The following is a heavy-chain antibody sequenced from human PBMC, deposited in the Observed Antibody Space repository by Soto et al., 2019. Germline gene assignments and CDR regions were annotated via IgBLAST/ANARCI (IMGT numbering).Heavy chain of an antibody. CDR1: GDSVSSKTAT. V-gene: IGHV6-1*01. CDR2: TYYRSKWYN. Sequence: QVQLQQSGPGLVKPSQTLSLICAISGDSVSSKTATWNWIRQSPSRGLEWLGRTYYRSKWYNDYAVSVKSRVVFTTDXXKNQLSLQLNSVTPDDAAVYFCARDGSGFHWYFDLWGRGTLVTVSS. J-gene: IGHJ2*01. CDR3: ARDGSGFHWYFDL. D-gene: IGHD6-19*01.